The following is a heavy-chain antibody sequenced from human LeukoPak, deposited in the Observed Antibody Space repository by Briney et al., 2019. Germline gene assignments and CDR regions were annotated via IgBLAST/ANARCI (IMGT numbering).Heavy chain of an antibody. J-gene: IGHJ4*02. D-gene: IGHD3-9*01. CDR2: IYYSGSA. CDR1: GGSISSHY. CDR3: ARYATYYDSLTGPSPLYFDY. V-gene: IGHV4-59*11. Sequence: SETLSLTCTVSGGSISSHYWSWIRQPPGKGLEWIGSIYYSGSANYNPSLKSRVTISVDTSQNQFSLKLSSVTAADRAVYYFARYATYYDSLTGPSPLYFDYWGQGTLVTVSS.